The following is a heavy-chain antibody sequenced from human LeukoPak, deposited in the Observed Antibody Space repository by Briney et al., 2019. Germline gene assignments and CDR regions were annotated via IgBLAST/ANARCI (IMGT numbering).Heavy chain of an antibody. CDR2: IYYNGST. CDR3: ARDFAEMATIYDY. J-gene: IGHJ4*02. V-gene: IGHV4-59*11. D-gene: IGHD5-24*01. CDR1: GGSISSHY. Sequence: PSETLSLTCTVSGGSISSHYWSWIRQPPGKELEWIGYIYYNGSTNYNPSLKSRVTISVDTSKNQFSLKLRSVTAADTAVYYCARDFAEMATIYDYWGQGTLVTVSS.